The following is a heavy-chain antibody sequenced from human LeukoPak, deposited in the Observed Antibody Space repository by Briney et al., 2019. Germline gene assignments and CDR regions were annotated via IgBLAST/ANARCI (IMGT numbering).Heavy chain of an antibody. Sequence: SETLSLTCAVYGGSFSGYYWSWIRQPPGKGLEWIGEINHSGSTNYNPSLKSRVTISVDTSKNQFSLKLSSVTAADTAVYYCARGPTIFGVAPLINWFDPWGQGTLVTVSS. D-gene: IGHD3-3*01. CDR1: GGSFSGYY. J-gene: IGHJ5*02. CDR3: ARGPTIFGVAPLINWFDP. V-gene: IGHV4-34*01. CDR2: INHSGST.